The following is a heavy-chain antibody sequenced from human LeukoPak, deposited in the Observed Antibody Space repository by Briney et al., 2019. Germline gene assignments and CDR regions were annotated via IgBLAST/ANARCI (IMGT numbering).Heavy chain of an antibody. CDR1: GFTFSSYA. D-gene: IGHD6-13*01. V-gene: IGHV3-30-3*01. CDR3: ARGGPEQLLHAGYSSSWYSDWIEGPDY. Sequence: GGSLRLSCAASGFTFSSYAMHWVRQAPGKGLEWVAVISYDGSNKYYADSVKGRFTISRDNSKNTLYLQMNSLRAEDTAVYYCARGGPEQLLHAGYSSSWYSDWIEGPDYWGQGTLVTVSS. J-gene: IGHJ4*02. CDR2: ISYDGSNK.